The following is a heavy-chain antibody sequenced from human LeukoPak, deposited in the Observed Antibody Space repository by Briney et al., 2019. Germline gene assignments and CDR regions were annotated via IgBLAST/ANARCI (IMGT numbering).Heavy chain of an antibody. CDR3: ARDPIYIAAAGTGYLPYFDY. CDR1: GGTFSSYA. CDR2: IMHILGIA. Sequence: SVKVSCKASGGTFSSYAISWVRQAPGQGLEWMGRIMHILGIANYAQKFQGRVTITADKSTSTAYMELSSLRSEDTAVYYCARDPIYIAAAGTGYLPYFDYWGQGTLVTVSS. D-gene: IGHD6-13*01. V-gene: IGHV1-69*04. J-gene: IGHJ4*02.